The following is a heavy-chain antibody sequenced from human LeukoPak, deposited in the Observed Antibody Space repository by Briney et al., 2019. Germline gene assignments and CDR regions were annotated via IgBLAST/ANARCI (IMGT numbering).Heavy chain of an antibody. J-gene: IGHJ4*02. CDR2: INANSGGT. CDR1: GYTFTGYY. CDR3: ARVGVDYSGNVLKYFFEY. D-gene: IGHD4-23*01. V-gene: IGHV1-2*02. Sequence: GASVKVSCKASGYTFTGYYMHWVRQAPGQGLEWMGWINANSGGTNYAQKFQGRVTMTRDTSISTAYMELSRLRSDDTAVYYCARVGVDYSGNVLKYFFEYWGQGILVTVSS.